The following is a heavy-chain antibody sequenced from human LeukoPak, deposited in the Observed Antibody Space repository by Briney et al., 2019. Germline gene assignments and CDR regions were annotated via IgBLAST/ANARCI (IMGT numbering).Heavy chain of an antibody. CDR2: IIPIFGTA. Sequence: SVKVSCKASGGTFSSYAISWVRQAPGQGLEWMGGIIPIFGTANYAQKFQGRVTITTDESTSTAYMELSSLRSEDTAVYYCVSPARAYYYDSSGYPTDAFDIWGQGTMVTVSS. J-gene: IGHJ3*02. CDR1: GGTFSSYA. CDR3: VSPARAYYYDSSGYPTDAFDI. V-gene: IGHV1-69*05. D-gene: IGHD3-22*01.